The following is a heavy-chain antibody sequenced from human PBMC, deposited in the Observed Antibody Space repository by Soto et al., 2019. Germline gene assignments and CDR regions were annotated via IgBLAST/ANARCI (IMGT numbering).Heavy chain of an antibody. V-gene: IGHV4-30-2*01. CDR1: GGSISSGGYS. Sequence: QLQLQESGSGLVKPSQTLSLTCAVSGGSISSGGYSWSWIRQPPGKGLEWIGYIYHSGSTYYNPSLKSRVTISVDRSKNQFSLKLSSVTAADTAVYYCARVQGGYCISTSCLGDWYFDLWGRGTLVTVSS. J-gene: IGHJ2*01. D-gene: IGHD2-2*03. CDR2: IYHSGST. CDR3: ARVQGGYCISTSCLGDWYFDL.